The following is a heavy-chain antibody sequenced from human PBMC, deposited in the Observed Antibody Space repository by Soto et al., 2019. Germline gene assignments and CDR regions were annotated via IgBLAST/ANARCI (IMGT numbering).Heavy chain of an antibody. CDR1: GFTFSSYA. Sequence: EVQLLESGGGLVQPGGSLRLSCAASGFTFSSYAMSWVRQAPGKGLEWGSAISGSGGSTYYADSVKGRFTISRDNSKNTLYLQMNSLRAEDTAVYYCAKDNYSDFWSGYYMASDYWGQGTLVTVSS. J-gene: IGHJ4*02. CDR2: ISGSGGST. D-gene: IGHD3-3*01. CDR3: AKDNYSDFWSGYYMASDY. V-gene: IGHV3-23*01.